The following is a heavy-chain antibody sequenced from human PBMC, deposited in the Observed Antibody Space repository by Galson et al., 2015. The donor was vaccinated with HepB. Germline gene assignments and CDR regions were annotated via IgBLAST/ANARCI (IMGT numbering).Heavy chain of an antibody. J-gene: IGHJ4*02. CDR3: AKDLGGTNYYDY. CDR1: GFTFSSYG. V-gene: IGHV3-30*18. CDR2: ISYDGSNK. D-gene: IGHD1-1*01. Sequence: SLRLSCAASGFTFSSYGMHWVRQAPGKGLEWVAVISYDGSNKYYADSVKGRFTISRDNSKNTLYLQMNSLRAEDTAVYYCAKDLGGTNYYDYWGQGTLVTVSS.